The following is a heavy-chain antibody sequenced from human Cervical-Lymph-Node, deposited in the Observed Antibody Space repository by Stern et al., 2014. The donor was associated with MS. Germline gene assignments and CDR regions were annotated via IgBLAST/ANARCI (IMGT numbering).Heavy chain of an antibody. CDR1: GASIKSCSPH. V-gene: IGHV4-61*02. D-gene: IGHD1-26*01. J-gene: IGHJ4*02. CDR3: ARFPGSVGSFYFDY. Sequence: QVQLQESGPGLVKPSQTLSLTCTVSGASIKSCSPHWNWVRQPAGKELEWIVIIYPRESSRYNPAPTSRVTISVDTSKNQFSLKLTAVTAADTAVYYCARFPGSVGSFYFDYWGQGSLVTVSS. CDR2: IYPRESS.